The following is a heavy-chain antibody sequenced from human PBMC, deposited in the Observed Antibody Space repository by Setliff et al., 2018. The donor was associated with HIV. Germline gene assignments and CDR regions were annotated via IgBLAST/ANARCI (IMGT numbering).Heavy chain of an antibody. CDR2: INPQSGGT. J-gene: IGHJ6*03. CDR1: GYTFSDYY. CDR3: ASGVYYYDDSGYYPGYYYYYMDV. Sequence: ASVKVSCKASGYTFSDYYIHWVRQAPGQGLEWMGWINPQSGGTTYAQKFQGRVTVTRDTSISTAYMELNRLRSDDTAMYYCASGVYYYDDSGYYPGYYYYYMDVWGRGTTVTVSS. D-gene: IGHD3-22*01. V-gene: IGHV1-2*02.